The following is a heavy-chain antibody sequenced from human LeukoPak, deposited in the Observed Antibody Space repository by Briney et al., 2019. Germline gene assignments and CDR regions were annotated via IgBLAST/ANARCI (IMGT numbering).Heavy chain of an antibody. Sequence: GASVKVSCKASGYTFTSYGISRVRQAPGQGLEWMGWISAYNGNTNYAQKLQGRVTMTTDTSTSTAYMELRSLRSDDTAVYYCAKRYSGYDPWAVAEGDDAFDIWGQGTMVTVSS. D-gene: IGHD5-12*01. CDR1: GYTFTSYG. CDR2: ISAYNGNT. J-gene: IGHJ3*02. V-gene: IGHV1-18*01. CDR3: AKRYSGYDPWAVAEGDDAFDI.